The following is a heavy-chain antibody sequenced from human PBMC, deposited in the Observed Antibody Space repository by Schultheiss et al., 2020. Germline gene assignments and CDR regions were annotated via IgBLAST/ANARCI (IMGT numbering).Heavy chain of an antibody. CDR3: VKDLVPAAISEYFQH. J-gene: IGHJ1*01. V-gene: IGHV3-23*01. CDR2: ISGSGGST. Sequence: GESLKISCAASGFSFSTYGMHWVRQAPGKGLEWVSAISGSGGSTYYADSVKGRFTISRENSKSTVYLQMSSLRAEDTAVYYCVKDLVPAAISEYFQHWGQGTLVTVSS. D-gene: IGHD2-2*02. CDR1: GFSFSTYG.